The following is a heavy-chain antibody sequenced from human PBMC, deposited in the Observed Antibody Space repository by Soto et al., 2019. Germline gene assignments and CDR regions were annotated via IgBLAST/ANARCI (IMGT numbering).Heavy chain of an antibody. D-gene: IGHD6-13*01. Sequence: PSETLSVTCTVSGGSISSYYWSWIRQPPGKGLEWIGYIYYSGSTNYNPSLKSRVTISVDTSKNQFSLKLSSVTAADTAVYYCARERIAENYYGMDLWGQGTTVTVSS. CDR3: ARERIAENYYGMDL. CDR1: GGSISSYY. J-gene: IGHJ6*02. V-gene: IGHV4-59*12. CDR2: IYYSGST.